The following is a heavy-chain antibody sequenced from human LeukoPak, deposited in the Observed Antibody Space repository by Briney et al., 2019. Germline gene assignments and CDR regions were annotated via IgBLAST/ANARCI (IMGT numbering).Heavy chain of an antibody. V-gene: IGHV1-69*13. D-gene: IGHD2-15*01. CDR2: IIPIFGTA. J-gene: IGHJ6*02. Sequence: SVTVSCTASGGTFSIYAISWVRQAPGQGLEWMGGIIPIFGTANYAQKFQGRVTITADESTSTAYMELSSLRSEDTAVYYCARGAATPWNYYYGMDVWGQGTTVTVSS. CDR3: ARGAATPWNYYYGMDV. CDR1: GGTFSIYA.